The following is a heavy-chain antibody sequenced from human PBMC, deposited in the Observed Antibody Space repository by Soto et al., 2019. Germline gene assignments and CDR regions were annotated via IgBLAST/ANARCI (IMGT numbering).Heavy chain of an antibody. V-gene: IGHV4-59*01. CDR3: ASMIGDPVLSFDS. CDR2: IFYSGST. CDR1: GGSISSYY. J-gene: IGHJ5*01. Sequence: QVQLQESGPGLVKPSETLSLTCTVSGGSISSYYWSWIRQPPGKGLEWIGFIFYSGSTSYNPSLXXXXXXXXXXXXXXXXXXXXXXTAAXXXXXXXASMIGDPVLSFDSWGQGTLVAVSS. D-gene: IGHD3-10*02.